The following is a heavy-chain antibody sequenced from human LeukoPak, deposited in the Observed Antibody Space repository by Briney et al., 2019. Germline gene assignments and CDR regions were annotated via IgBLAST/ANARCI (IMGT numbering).Heavy chain of an antibody. D-gene: IGHD6-13*01. CDR2: IYSGGST. CDR1: GFTVSSNY. V-gene: IGHV3-66*01. Sequence: TGGSLRLSCAASGFTVSSNYMSWVRQAPGKGLEWVSVIYSGGSTFYADSVRGRFTISRDNSKNTLYLQMNSLRAEDTAVYYCARDVSGSSSWSDFDYWGQGTLVTVPS. CDR3: ARDVSGSSSWSDFDY. J-gene: IGHJ4*02.